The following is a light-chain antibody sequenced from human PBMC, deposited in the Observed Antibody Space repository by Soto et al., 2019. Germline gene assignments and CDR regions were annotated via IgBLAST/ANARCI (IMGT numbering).Light chain of an antibody. Sequence: QSALTQPASASGSPGQSITISCTGTSSDIGAYDYVSWYQQHPGKAPKVMIYEVSNRPSGVSTRFSGAKSGNTASLTISGLQAEDEADYYCNSYTTTNTLYVFGTGTKLTVL. CDR1: SSDIGAYDY. CDR2: EVS. V-gene: IGLV2-14*01. J-gene: IGLJ1*01. CDR3: NSYTTTNTLYV.